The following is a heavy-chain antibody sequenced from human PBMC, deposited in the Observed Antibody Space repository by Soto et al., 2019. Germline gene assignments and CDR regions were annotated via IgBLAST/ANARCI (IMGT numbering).Heavy chain of an antibody. D-gene: IGHD6-13*01. CDR3: ARDRGSGYSSSWYWFDS. CDR1: EFTINRST. CDR2: ISSSSSII. V-gene: IGHV3-48*02. Sequence: GVPLTLSCATNEFTINRSTMNSSRQAPGKELEWVSHISSSSSIIYYTDSVKGRFTISRDNAKNSLYLQMNSLRDEDTAVYYCARDRGSGYSSSWYWFDSWGQGT. J-gene: IGHJ5*01.